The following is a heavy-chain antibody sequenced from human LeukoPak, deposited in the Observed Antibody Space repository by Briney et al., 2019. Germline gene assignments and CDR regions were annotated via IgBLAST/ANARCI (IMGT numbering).Heavy chain of an antibody. V-gene: IGHV3-48*04. J-gene: IGHJ4*02. CDR1: GFTVSDYS. Sequence: GGSLRLSCAASGFTVSDYSMNWVRQAPGKGLEWVSYISSSGSTIYYADSVKGRFTISRDNAKNSLYLQMNSLRAEDTVVYYCASGYSYGYVWGQGTLVTVSS. D-gene: IGHD5-18*01. CDR2: ISSSGSTI. CDR3: ASGYSYGYV.